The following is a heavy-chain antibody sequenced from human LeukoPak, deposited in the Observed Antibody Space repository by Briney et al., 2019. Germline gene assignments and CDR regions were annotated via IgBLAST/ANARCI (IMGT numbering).Heavy chain of an antibody. D-gene: IGHD3-22*01. CDR1: GGSFSGYY. J-gene: IGHJ4*02. CDR3: ARLDTYYYDSSGYYVLDY. Sequence: PSETLSLTCAVYGGSFSGYYWSWIRQPPGKGLEWIGEINHSGSTNYNPSLKSRVTISVDTSKNQFSLKLSSVTAADTAVYYCARLDTYYYDSSGYYVLDYWGQGTLVTVSS. CDR2: INHSGST. V-gene: IGHV4-34*01.